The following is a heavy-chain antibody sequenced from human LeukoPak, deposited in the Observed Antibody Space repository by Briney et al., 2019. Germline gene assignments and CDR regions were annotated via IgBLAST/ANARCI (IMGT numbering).Heavy chain of an antibody. D-gene: IGHD5-12*01. CDR2: ISSSSSTI. CDR1: GFTFSSYS. V-gene: IGHV3-48*01. J-gene: IGHJ6*03. CDR3: ARDRNGYESPYYYYYMDV. Sequence: EPGGSLRLSCAASGFTFSSYSMNWVRQAPGKGLEWVSYISSSSSTIYYADSVKGRFTISRDNAKNSLYLQMNSLRAEDTAVYYCARDRNGYESPYYYYYMDVWGKGTTVTVSS.